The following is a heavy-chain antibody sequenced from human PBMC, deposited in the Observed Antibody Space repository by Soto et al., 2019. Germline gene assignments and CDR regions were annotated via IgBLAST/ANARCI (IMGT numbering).Heavy chain of an antibody. D-gene: IGHD3-10*01. Sequence: PSETLSLTCTVSGGSISSYYWSWIRQPPGKGLEWIGYIYYSGSTNYNPSLKSRVTISVDTSKNQFSLKLSSVTAADTAVYYCARRVRDYYGSGSSNWFDPWGKGTLVTVSS. V-gene: IGHV4-59*08. CDR1: GGSISSYY. CDR2: IYYSGST. CDR3: ARRVRDYYGSGSSNWFDP. J-gene: IGHJ5*02.